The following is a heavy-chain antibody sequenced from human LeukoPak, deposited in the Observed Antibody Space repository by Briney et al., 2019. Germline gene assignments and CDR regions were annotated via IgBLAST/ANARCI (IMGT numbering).Heavy chain of an antibody. CDR2: IYYTRST. J-gene: IGHJ2*01. D-gene: IGHD3-22*01. CDR1: GGSISSSSYY. Sequence: SETLSLTCTVSGGSISSSSYYWGWIRQPPGKGLEWIGGIYYTRSTYYNPSLTSRVTISVDTSKNQFSLKLTSVTAADTAVYYCARGVTMIVVVIHDWYFDLWAVAPWSLSPQ. V-gene: IGHV4-39*01. CDR3: ARGVTMIVVVIHDWYFDL.